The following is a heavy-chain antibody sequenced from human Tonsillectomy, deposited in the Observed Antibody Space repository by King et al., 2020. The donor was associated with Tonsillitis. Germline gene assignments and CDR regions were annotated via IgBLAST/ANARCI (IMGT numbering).Heavy chain of an antibody. J-gene: IGHJ4*02. D-gene: IGHD3-10*01. Sequence: QLVQSGAEVKKPGASVKVSCRASGYTFTGYYIHWVRQAPGQGLEWMGWINPNSGGTNDAQKFQGRVTMTRDTSISTAYMELSRLRSDDTAVYYCAGGDVGVILLIRDWGQGTLVTVSS. CDR1: GYTFTGYY. V-gene: IGHV1-2*02. CDR3: AGGDVGVILLIRD. CDR2: INPNSGGT.